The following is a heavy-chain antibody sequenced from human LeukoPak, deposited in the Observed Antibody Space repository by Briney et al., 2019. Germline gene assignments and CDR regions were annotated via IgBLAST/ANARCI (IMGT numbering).Heavy chain of an antibody. CDR2: IYYSGST. CDR3: ARGVPMVQGVNDIYYYYYMDV. D-gene: IGHD3-10*01. V-gene: IGHV4-59*12. Sequence: TTSETLSLTCTVSGGSISSYYWSWIRQPPGKGLEWIGYIYYSGSTNYNPSLKSRVTISVDTSKNQFSLKLSSVTAADTAVYYCARGVPMVQGVNDIYYYYYMDVWGKGTTVTVSS. J-gene: IGHJ6*03. CDR1: GGSISSYY.